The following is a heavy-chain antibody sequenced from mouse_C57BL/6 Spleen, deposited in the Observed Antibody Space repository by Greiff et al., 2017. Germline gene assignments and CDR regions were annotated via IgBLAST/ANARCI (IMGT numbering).Heavy chain of an antibody. CDR3: ARREIAEYDYLAWFAY. Sequence: QVQLQQPGAELVMPGASVKLSCKASGYTFTSYWMHWVKQRPGQGLEWIGEIDPSDSYTNYNQKFKGKSTLTVDKSSSTAYMQLSSLTSEDSAVYYCARREIAEYDYLAWFAYWGQGTLVTVSA. D-gene: IGHD2-4*01. J-gene: IGHJ3*01. CDR1: GYTFTSYW. V-gene: IGHV1-69*01. CDR2: IDPSDSYT.